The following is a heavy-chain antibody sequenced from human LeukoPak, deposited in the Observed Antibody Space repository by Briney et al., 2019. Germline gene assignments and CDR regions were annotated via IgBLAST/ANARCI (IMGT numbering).Heavy chain of an antibody. V-gene: IGHV4-59*01. J-gene: IGHJ4*02. CDR1: GGSISSYY. CDR3: ARAHYYGSGRYYFDY. Sequence: SETLSLTCTVSGGSISSYYWSWIRQLPGKGLEWIGYIYYSGSTNYNPSLKSRVTISVDTSKNQFSLKLSSVTAADTAVYYCARAHYYGSGRYYFDYWGQGTLVTVSS. CDR2: IYYSGST. D-gene: IGHD3-10*01.